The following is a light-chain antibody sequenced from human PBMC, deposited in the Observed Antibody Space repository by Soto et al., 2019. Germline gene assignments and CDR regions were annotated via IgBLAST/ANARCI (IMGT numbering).Light chain of an antibody. CDR1: QSVSSN. V-gene: IGKV3-15*01. J-gene: IGKJ4*01. CDR2: GAS. Sequence: EIVMTQSPATVSVSPGERATLSCRASQSVSSNLAWYQQKPGQAPRLLIYGASTRATGIPARFSGSGSGTEFTLTISSLQSEDFAVYYCQQYNNWVLTFGGGTKVEIK. CDR3: QQYNNWVLT.